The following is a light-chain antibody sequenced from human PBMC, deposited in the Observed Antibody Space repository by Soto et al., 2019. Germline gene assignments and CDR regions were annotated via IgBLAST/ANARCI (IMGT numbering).Light chain of an antibody. Sequence: QSALTQPPSASGSPGQSVTLSCTGTSSDVGAYNYVSWYQQHPGKAPKLMIYEVSKRPSGVPDRFSGSKSGNTASLTVSVLQSEDETDYYCSSYAGSNTYVFGTGTKVTVL. CDR3: SSYAGSNTYV. CDR1: SSDVGAYNY. V-gene: IGLV2-8*01. CDR2: EVS. J-gene: IGLJ1*01.